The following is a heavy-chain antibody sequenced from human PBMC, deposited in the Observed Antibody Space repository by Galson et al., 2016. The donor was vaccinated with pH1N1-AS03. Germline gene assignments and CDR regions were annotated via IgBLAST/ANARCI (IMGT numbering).Heavy chain of an antibody. CDR1: GFTFSSYD. Sequence: SLRLSCAASGFTFSSYDMHWVRQTPGKGLEWVAVIWYDGSNKYYADSVKGRFTISRDNSKNTLYLQLSSLRAEDTAVYYCARGQGYNSGYFDTDYWGRGTLVTVSS. J-gene: IGHJ4*02. CDR2: IWYDGSNK. CDR3: ARGQGYNSGYFDTDY. D-gene: IGHD3-22*01. V-gene: IGHV3-33*01.